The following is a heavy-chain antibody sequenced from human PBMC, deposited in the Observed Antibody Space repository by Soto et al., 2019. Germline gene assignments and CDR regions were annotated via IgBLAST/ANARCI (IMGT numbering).Heavy chain of an antibody. J-gene: IGHJ4*02. V-gene: IGHV3-43*01. Sequence: DVPLVESGGVVVQPGGSLRLSCAASGFTFDAYTMHWVRQAPGQGLEWVSLISWDGGSTYYADSVKGRFTISRDNSKNSLYLQMNSLRTEDTALYYCAKDLGTRYCSGGSCYVFDYWGQGTLVTVSS. D-gene: IGHD2-15*01. CDR3: AKDLGTRYCSGGSCYVFDY. CDR1: GFTFDAYT. CDR2: ISWDGGST.